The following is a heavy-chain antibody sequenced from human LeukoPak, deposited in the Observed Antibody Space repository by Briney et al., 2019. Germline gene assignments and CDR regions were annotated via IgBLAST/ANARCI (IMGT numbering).Heavy chain of an antibody. CDR3: AREGGSGWYSGWFDP. D-gene: IGHD6-19*01. J-gene: IGHJ5*02. Sequence: PGGSLRLSCAASGFTFRNYAMSWVRQAPGKGLEWVANINQDGSEKRYVDSAKGRFTISRDNAENLLYLQMNNLRAEDTAVYYCAREGGSGWYSGWFDPWGQGTLATVSS. CDR2: INQDGSEK. CDR1: GFTFRNYA. V-gene: IGHV3-7*03.